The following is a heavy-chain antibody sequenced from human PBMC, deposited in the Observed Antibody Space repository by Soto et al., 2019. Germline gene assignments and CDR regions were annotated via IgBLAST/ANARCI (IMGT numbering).Heavy chain of an antibody. V-gene: IGHV1-3*01. CDR3: ARAYYGSGSSCLDY. J-gene: IGHJ4*02. D-gene: IGHD3-10*01. CDR2: INAGNGNA. CDR1: GYTFTSYA. Sequence: ASVKVSCKASGYTFTSYAMHWVRQAPGQRLEWMGWINAGNGNAKYSQKFQGRVTITRDTSASTAYMELSSLRSEDTAVYYCARAYYGSGSSCLDYWGQGTLVTVSS.